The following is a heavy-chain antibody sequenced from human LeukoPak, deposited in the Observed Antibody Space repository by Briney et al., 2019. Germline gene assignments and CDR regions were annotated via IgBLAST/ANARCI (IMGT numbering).Heavy chain of an antibody. CDR3: ARRGLLWFGERNYYMDV. V-gene: IGHV4-34*01. Sequence: PSETLSLTCAVYSGSFSGYYWSWIRQPPGKGLEWIGEIDHSGSVNYNPSLKSRVTISGDTSKNQFSLKLSSVAAADTAVYFCARRGLLWFGERNYYMDVWGKGTTVTISS. CDR1: SGSFSGYY. CDR2: IDHSGSV. J-gene: IGHJ6*03. D-gene: IGHD3-10*01.